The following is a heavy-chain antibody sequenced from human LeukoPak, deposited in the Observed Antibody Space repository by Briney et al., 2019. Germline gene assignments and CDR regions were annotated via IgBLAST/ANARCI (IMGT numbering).Heavy chain of an antibody. J-gene: IGHJ4*02. V-gene: IGHV4-34*01. CDR1: GGSFSGYY. CDR3: ARALGRFRYYFDY. CDR2: INHSGST. Sequence: SETLSLTCAVYGGSFSGYYWSWIRQPPGKGLEWIGEINHSGSTNYNPSLKSRVTISVDTSKNQFSLKLSSVTVADTAVYYCARALGRFRYYFDYWGQGTLVTVSS. D-gene: IGHD1-26*01.